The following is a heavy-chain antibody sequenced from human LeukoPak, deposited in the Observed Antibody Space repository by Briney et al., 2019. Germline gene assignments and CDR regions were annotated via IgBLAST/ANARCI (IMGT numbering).Heavy chain of an antibody. CDR3: ARDSGSKRGFDP. CDR2: IKQDGSEK. J-gene: IGHJ5*02. V-gene: IGHV3-7*01. D-gene: IGHD4-11*01. CDR1: GVTLSSYW. Sequence: GGSLRLSCAASGVTLSSYWMSWVRQAPGKGLEWVANIKQDGSEKYYVDSVKGRFTISRDNAKNSLYLQMNSLRAEDTAVYYCARDSGSKRGFDPWGQGTLVTVSS.